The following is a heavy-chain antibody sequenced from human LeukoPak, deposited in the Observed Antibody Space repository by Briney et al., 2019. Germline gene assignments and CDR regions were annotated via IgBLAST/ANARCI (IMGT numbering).Heavy chain of an antibody. J-gene: IGHJ3*02. CDR1: GFTFSSYA. D-gene: IGHD3-9*01. V-gene: IGHV3-23*01. CDR3: ATVRRYFDWLSLEAFDI. CDR2: ISGTGGST. Sequence: GGSLRLSCAASGFTFSSYAMSWVRQAPGTGLEWVSGISGTGGSTYTADSVKGRFTISRDNSKNTLYLQMNSLRAEVTAVYYCATVRRYFDWLSLEAFDIWGQGTMVTVSS.